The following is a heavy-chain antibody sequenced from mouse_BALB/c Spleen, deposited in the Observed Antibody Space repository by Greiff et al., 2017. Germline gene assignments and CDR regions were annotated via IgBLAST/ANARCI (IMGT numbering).Heavy chain of an antibody. CDR1: GYAFTNYL. CDR2: INPGSGGT. J-gene: IGHJ3*01. V-gene: IGHV1-54*01. CDR3: AGSGLTMIPTWGFAY. Sequence: QVQLKQSGAELVRPGTSVKVSCKASGYAFTNYLIEWVKQRPGQGLEWIGVINPGSGGTNYNEKFKGKATLTADKSSSTAYMQLSSLTSHDSAVYFCAGSGLTMIPTWGFAYWGQGTLVTVSA. D-gene: IGHD2-4*01.